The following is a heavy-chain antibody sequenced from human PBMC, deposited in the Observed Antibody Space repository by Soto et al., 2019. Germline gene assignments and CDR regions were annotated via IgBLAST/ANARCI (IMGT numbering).Heavy chain of an antibody. D-gene: IGHD3-3*01. CDR2: ITGSVSEA. CDR3: AKLRFLEWLVKLDV. J-gene: IGHJ6*02. V-gene: IGHV3-23*01. CDR1: GFIVSTYA. Sequence: GGSLRLSCAASGFIVSTYAMTWVRQAPGKGLEWVSGITGSVSEAHYADSVKGRFTISRDNSKNTVYLQMNSLRAEDTAIYYCAKLRFLEWLVKLDVWGQGTTVTVSS.